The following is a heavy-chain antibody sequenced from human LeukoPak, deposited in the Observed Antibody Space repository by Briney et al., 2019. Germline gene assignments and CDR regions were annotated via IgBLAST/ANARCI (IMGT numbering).Heavy chain of an antibody. V-gene: IGHV3-23*01. D-gene: IGHD3-10*01. CDR1: GFTFSSYA. J-gene: IGHJ4*02. Sequence: GGSLRLSCAASGFTFSSYAMSWVRQAPGKGLEWVSAISGSGGSTYYADSVKGRFTISRDNSKNTLYLQMNSLRAEDTAVYYCAKDRTYYYGSGGNYFDYWGQGTLVTVSS. CDR3: AKDRTYYYGSGGNYFDY. CDR2: ISGSGGST.